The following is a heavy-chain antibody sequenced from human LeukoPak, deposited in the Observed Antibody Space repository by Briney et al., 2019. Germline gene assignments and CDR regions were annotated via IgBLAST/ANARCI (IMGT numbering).Heavy chain of an antibody. CDR1: GGSISSGGYY. V-gene: IGHV4-30-2*01. CDR3: AKGLSTGWFDP. Sequence: PSQTLSLTCTVSGGSISSGGYYWSWIRQPPGKGLEWIGYIYHSGSTYYNPSLKSRVTISVDRSKNQFSLKLSSVTAADTAVYYCAKGLSTGWFDPWGQGSRVTVSS. CDR2: IYHSGST. D-gene: IGHD2-2*01. J-gene: IGHJ5*02.